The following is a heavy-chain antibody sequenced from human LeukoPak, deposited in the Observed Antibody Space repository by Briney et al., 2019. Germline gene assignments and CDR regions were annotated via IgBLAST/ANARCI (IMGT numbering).Heavy chain of an antibody. V-gene: IGHV3-30*02. CDR1: GFTFSSYA. J-gene: IGHJ1*01. D-gene: IGHD5-12*01. Sequence: PGGSLRLSCAASGFTFSSYAMSWVRQAPGKGLEWAAFIRYDGNNEYYADSVRGRFTISRDNSKNTLYLQMSSLRSEDTAVYYCAQGTSILATINNWGQGTLVTVSS. CDR2: IRYDGNNE. CDR3: AQGTSILATINN.